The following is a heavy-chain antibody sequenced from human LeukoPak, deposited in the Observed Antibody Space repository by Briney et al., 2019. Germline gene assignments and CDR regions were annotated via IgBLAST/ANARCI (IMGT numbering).Heavy chain of an antibody. CDR3: ASSYYDSSGYLFFDY. D-gene: IGHD3-22*01. CDR2: IIPIFGTA. Sequence: GASVKVSCKASGYTFTNYAMNWVRQAPGQGLEWMGGIIPIFGTANYAQKFQGRVTITADKSTSTAYMELSSLRSEDTAVYYCASSYYDSSGYLFFDYRGQGTLVTVSS. V-gene: IGHV1-69*06. CDR1: GYTFTNYA. J-gene: IGHJ4*02.